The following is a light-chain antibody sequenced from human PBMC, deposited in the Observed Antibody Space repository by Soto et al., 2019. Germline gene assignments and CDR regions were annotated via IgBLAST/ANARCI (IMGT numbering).Light chain of an antibody. CDR2: DAS. Sequence: EIVLTQSPATLSLSPGERATLSCRASQSVSSYLAWYQQKPGQAPRLLIYDASNRATGIPAKFSGGGSGTDFTLTISSLEPEDFSDYYCRQRSYWPRTFGQEAKVEIK. J-gene: IGKJ1*01. CDR1: QSVSSY. CDR3: RQRSYWPRT. V-gene: IGKV3-11*01.